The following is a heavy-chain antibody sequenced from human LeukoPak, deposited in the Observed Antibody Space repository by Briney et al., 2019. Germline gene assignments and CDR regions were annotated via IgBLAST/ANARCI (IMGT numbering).Heavy chain of an antibody. J-gene: IGHJ4*02. CDR2: ISGSGGST. D-gene: IGHD3-22*01. V-gene: IGHV3-23*01. CDR1: GFTFSSYA. Sequence: GGSLKLSCAASGFTFSSYAMSWVRQAPGKGLEWVSTISGSGGSTYYADSVKGLFTISRDNSKNTLYLQMNSLRAEDTAVYYCAKDGGGYDTSGYYYGDYWGQGTLVTVSS. CDR3: AKDGGGYDTSGYYYGDY.